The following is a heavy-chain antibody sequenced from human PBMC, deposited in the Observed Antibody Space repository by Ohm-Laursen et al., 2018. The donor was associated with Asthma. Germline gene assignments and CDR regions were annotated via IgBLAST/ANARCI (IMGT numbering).Heavy chain of an antibody. Sequence: SLRLSCTASGYTFSRYSIHWVRQAPGKGLEWVAVISYDGSNKYYADSVKGRFTISRDNAKNTLYLQMNSLRAEDTAVYYCTRGGHYGSYFDYWGQGTLVTVSS. D-gene: IGHD4-17*01. CDR1: GYTFSRYS. CDR2: ISYDGSNK. CDR3: TRGGHYGSYFDY. J-gene: IGHJ4*02. V-gene: IGHV3-30*03.